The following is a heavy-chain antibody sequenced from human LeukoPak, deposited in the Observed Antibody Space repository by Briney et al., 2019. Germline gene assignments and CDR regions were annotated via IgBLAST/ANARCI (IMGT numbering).Heavy chain of an antibody. CDR1: GFTFSNHA. D-gene: IGHD2-2*02. V-gene: IGHV3-23*01. CDR3: AKGASTYIPLPGPEDY. J-gene: IGHJ4*02. Sequence: GGSLRLSCANSGFTFSNHAIRWVRQAPGKGLEWVSVISGSGGSTYYADSVKGRFIISRDNSKNTLYLQMSSLRAEDTAVYYCAKGASTYIPLPGPEDYWGQGTLVTVSS. CDR2: ISGSGGST.